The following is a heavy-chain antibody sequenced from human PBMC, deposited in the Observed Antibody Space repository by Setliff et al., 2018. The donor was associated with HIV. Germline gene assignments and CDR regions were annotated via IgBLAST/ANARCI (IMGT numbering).Heavy chain of an antibody. Sequence: ASVKVSCKTSGYTFTSYGITWVRQAPGQGLEWMGIINPSGGSTSYAQKFQGRVTITTDESTSTAYMELSGLRSEDTAVYFCARDGLLVAGIRFDYWGQGTLVTVSS. CDR1: GYTFTSYG. D-gene: IGHD6-19*01. CDR3: ARDGLLVAGIRFDY. V-gene: IGHV1-46*01. CDR2: INPSGGST. J-gene: IGHJ4*01.